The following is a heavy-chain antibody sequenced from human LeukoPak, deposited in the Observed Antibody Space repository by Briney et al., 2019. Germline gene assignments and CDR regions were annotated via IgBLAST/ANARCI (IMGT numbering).Heavy chain of an antibody. V-gene: IGHV3-9*03. Sequence: GGSLRLSCAASGFTFDDYAMHWVRQAPGKGLEWVSSISWNSVSIGYADSVKGRFTISRDNAKNSLYLQMNSLRAEDMALYYCAKATSRSAVTEFDYWGQGTLVTVSS. J-gene: IGHJ4*02. CDR2: ISWNSVSI. CDR1: GFTFDDYA. CDR3: AKATSRSAVTEFDY. D-gene: IGHD3-3*01.